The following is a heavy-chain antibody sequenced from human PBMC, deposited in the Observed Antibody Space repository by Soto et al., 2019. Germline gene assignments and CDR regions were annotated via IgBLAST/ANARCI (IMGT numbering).Heavy chain of an antibody. CDR3: TRHRYYFDY. Sequence: GESLKISCKGSSYIFTNYWIGWVRQMPGKGLEWMGIIYPYDSDTRYSTSFQGQVTISVDNSISTAYLQWSSLKDSDTAMYYCTRHRYYFDYWGQGNMVTVSS. CDR1: SYIFTNYW. CDR2: IYPYDSDT. J-gene: IGHJ4*02. V-gene: IGHV5-51*01.